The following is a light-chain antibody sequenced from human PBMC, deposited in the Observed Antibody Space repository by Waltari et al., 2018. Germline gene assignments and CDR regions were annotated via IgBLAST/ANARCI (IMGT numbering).Light chain of an antibody. V-gene: IGLV3-21*02. CDR3: QLWDGITDHWV. Sequence: SHVLTQPPSVSVAPGQTAKLTCVGNSVGSASVHWYQQKSGRAPEVVVYDDSARPSGIPERMSGAKSGNTATLTIARVEAGDEADYYCQLWDGITDHWVFGGGTKVTVL. CDR2: DDS. CDR1: SVGSAS. J-gene: IGLJ3*02.